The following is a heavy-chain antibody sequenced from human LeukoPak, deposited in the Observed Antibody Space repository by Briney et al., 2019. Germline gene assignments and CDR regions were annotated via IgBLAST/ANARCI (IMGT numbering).Heavy chain of an antibody. J-gene: IGHJ4*02. V-gene: IGHV3-15*01. CDR1: GFIFSSAW. CDR2: IKNKTNGGTT. CDR3: ARGLCTSTGCYQGPFDF. D-gene: IGHD2-2*01. Sequence: GESLRLSCEASGFIFSSAWMTWVRQAPGKGLEWVGHIKNKTNGGTTDYAAPVKGRFSISRDDSKKTLYLQMNRLRTEDTAVYYCARGLCTSTGCYQGPFDFWGQGMLDTVSS.